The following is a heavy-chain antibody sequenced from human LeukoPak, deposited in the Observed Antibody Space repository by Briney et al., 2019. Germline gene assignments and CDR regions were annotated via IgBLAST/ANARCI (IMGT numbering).Heavy chain of an antibody. CDR2: INHSGST. CDR1: GGSFSGYY. CDR3: AVTRGDCSSTSCYAADLDY. J-gene: IGHJ4*02. V-gene: IGHV4-34*01. D-gene: IGHD2-2*01. Sequence: SETLSLTCAVYGGSFSGYYWSWIRQPPGKGLEWIEEINHSGSTNYNPSLKSRVTISVDTSKNQFSLELSSVTAADTAVYYCAVTRGDCSSTSCYAADLDYWGQGTLVTVSS.